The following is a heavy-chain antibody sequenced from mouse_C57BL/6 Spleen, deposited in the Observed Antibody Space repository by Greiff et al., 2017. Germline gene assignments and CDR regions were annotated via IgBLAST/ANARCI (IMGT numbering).Heavy chain of an antibody. Sequence: VMLVESGPELVKPGASVKISCKASGYAFSSSWMNWVKQRPGKGLEWIGRIYPGDGDTNYNGKFKGKATLTADKSSSTAYMQLSSLTSEDSAVYFCARSGLRRYAMNYWGQGTSVTVAS. CDR1: GYAFSSSW. D-gene: IGHD2-4*01. CDR2: IYPGDGDT. J-gene: IGHJ4*01. CDR3: ARSGLRRYAMNY. V-gene: IGHV1-82*01.